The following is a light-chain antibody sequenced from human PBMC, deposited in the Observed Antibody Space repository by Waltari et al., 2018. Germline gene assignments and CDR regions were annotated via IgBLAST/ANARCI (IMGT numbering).Light chain of an antibody. CDR1: QSLVLSDGNTF. CDR3: MQGSQWPYT. J-gene: IGKJ2*01. V-gene: IGKV2-30*01. Sequence: DVVMTQSPLSLSVSLGQPASISCRSSQSLVLSDGNTFLNWFQQRPGQTPRHLTYKVFDRESGGPDRFSGSGSGTDFTLKISRVEAEDVGVYYCMQGSQWPYTFGQGTKLEIK. CDR2: KVF.